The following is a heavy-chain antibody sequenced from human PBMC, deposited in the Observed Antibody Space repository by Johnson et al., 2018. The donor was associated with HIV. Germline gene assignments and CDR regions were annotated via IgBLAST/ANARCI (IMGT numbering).Heavy chain of an antibody. CDR2: LYSGGNT. Sequence: VQLVESGGGLVQPGGSLRLSCAASGFSVSDSSMNWVRQAPGKGLEWVSVLYSGGNTYYADSVRGRFTISRDTSKNTLYLQMSSLKVEDTALYYCARDGESQQLPLGDALDVWGRGTMVIVSS. CDR3: ARDGESQQLPLGDALDV. D-gene: IGHD6-13*01. J-gene: IGHJ3*01. V-gene: IGHV3-66*01. CDR1: GFSVSDSS.